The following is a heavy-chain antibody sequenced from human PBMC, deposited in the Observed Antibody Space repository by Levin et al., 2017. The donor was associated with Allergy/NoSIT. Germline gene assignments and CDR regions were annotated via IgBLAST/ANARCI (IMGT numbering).Heavy chain of an antibody. CDR2: IYPGDSDT. J-gene: IGHJ3*02. D-gene: IGHD2-2*01. V-gene: IGHV5-51*01. Sequence: RGESLKISCKGSGYSFTSYWIGWVRQMPGKGLEWMGIIYPGDSDTRYSPSFQGQVTISADKSISTAYLQWSSLKASDTAMYYCARGGGDIVVVPAAASVNAFDIWGQGTMVTVSS. CDR1: GYSFTSYW. CDR3: ARGGGDIVVVPAAASVNAFDI.